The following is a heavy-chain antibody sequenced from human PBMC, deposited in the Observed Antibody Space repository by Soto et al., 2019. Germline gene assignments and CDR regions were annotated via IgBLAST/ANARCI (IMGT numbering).Heavy chain of an antibody. CDR2: IYYSGST. CDR1: GGSISSGGYY. V-gene: IGHV4-31*03. Sequence: SETLSLTCTVSGGSISSGGYYWSWIRQHPGKGLEWIGYIYYSGSTNYNPSLKSRVTISVDTSKNQFSLKLSSVTAADTAVYYCARHSPPIGGSGPIGLDYWGQGTLVTVSS. J-gene: IGHJ4*02. CDR3: ARHSPPIGGSGPIGLDY. D-gene: IGHD3-3*01.